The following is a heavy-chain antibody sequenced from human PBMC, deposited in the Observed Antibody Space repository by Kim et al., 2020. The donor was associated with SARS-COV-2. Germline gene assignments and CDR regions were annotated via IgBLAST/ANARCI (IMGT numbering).Heavy chain of an antibody. V-gene: IGHV3-23*01. Sequence: GGSLRLSCAASGFTFTNYAMSWVRQAPGKGLEWVSSISESAGNTYYADSVKGRFTISRDNSENTVSLQMNSLRVEDTAVYYCARNARFCDSWGQGTLVTV. D-gene: IGHD3-3*01. J-gene: IGHJ4*02. CDR1: GFTFTNYA. CDR3: ARNARFCDS. CDR2: ISESAGNT.